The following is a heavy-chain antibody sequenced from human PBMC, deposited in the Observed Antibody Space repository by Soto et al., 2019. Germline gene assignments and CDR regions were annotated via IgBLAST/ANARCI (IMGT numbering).Heavy chain of an antibody. CDR3: ARREIQGPIDY. D-gene: IGHD1-26*01. CDR1: GGSISSSNG. CDR2: IYHSGST. J-gene: IGHJ4*02. V-gene: IGHV4-4*02. Sequence: PSETLSLTCAVSGGSISSSNGCSWFRQPPGKGLEWIGEIYHSGSTNYNPSLKSRVTMSVGTSKNQFSLKLTSVTAVDTAVYYCARREIQGPIDYWGQGTRVTVSS.